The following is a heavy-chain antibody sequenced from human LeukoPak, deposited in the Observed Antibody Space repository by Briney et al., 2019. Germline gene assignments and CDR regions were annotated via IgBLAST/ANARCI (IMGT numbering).Heavy chain of an antibody. V-gene: IGHV3-30*04. CDR3: ARDPGK. CDR1: GFTFSSYV. CDR2: ISYDGSNE. Sequence: GGSLRLSCAASGFTFSSYVMHWVRQAPGKGLEWVAIISYDGSNEYYADSVKGRFTISRDNSKNTLYLQMNSLRAEDTAVYYCARDPGKWGQGTLVTVSS. D-gene: IGHD3-10*01. J-gene: IGHJ4*02.